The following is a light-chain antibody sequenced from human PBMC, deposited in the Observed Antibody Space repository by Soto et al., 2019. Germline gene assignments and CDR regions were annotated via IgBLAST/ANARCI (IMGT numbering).Light chain of an antibody. Sequence: DIQMTQSPSTLSASVGDRVTITCRASQSISTWLAWYQHRPGKAPKLLIYGASTLESGVPSRFSGSGSGTEFTLTISSLQPDDFANYYCQHYHTYPWTFGHGTKVEIK. CDR3: QHYHTYPWT. CDR1: QSISTW. V-gene: IGKV1-5*01. CDR2: GAS. J-gene: IGKJ1*01.